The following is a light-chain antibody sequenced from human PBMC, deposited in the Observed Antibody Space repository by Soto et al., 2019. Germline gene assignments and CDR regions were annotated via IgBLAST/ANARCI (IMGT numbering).Light chain of an antibody. J-gene: IGLJ1*01. V-gene: IGLV2-14*01. CDR1: SSDVGGYNY. CDR3: ISYTSRSTLDYV. CDR2: EVS. Sequence: QSVLTQPASLSGSPGQSITISCNGTSSDVGGYNYVSWHQQHPGKAPKLMIYEVSNRPAGVSNRFSGSKSGNTASLTISGLQAEDEADYYCISYTSRSTLDYVFGSGTKVTV.